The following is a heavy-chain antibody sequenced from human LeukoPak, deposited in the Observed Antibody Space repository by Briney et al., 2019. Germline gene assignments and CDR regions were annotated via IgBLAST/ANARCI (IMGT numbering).Heavy chain of an antibody. CDR1: GFTFSSYS. J-gene: IGHJ4*02. Sequence: GGSLRLSCAASGFTFSSYSMNWVRQAPGKGLEWVSSISSGSSYIYYADSVKGRFTISRDNAKNSLYLQMNSLRAEDTAVYYCAVGLTTVTGTDYWGQGTLVTVSS. CDR2: ISSGSSYI. CDR3: AVGLTTVTGTDY. V-gene: IGHV3-21*01. D-gene: IGHD4-17*01.